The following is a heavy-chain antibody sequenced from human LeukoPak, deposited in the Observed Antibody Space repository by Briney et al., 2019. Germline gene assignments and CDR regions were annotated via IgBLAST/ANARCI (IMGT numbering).Heavy chain of an antibody. V-gene: IGHV1-46*01. CDR2: INPSGGST. CDR1: GYTFTDYY. J-gene: IGHJ4*02. D-gene: IGHD6-6*01. CDR3: AIRGCSSSSAYYFDY. Sequence: ASVKVSCKASGYTFTDYYMHWVRQAPGQGLEWMGIINPSGGSTSYAQKFQGRVIMTRDMSTSTVYLDLSSLRSEDTAVYYCAIRGCSSSSAYYFDYWGQGTLVTVSS.